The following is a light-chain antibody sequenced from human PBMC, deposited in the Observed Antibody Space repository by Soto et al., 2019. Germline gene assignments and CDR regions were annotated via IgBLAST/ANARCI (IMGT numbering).Light chain of an antibody. CDR2: GNS. CDR1: SSNIGAGYD. CDR3: QSCYSSLSVV. V-gene: IGLV1-40*01. J-gene: IGLJ2*01. Sequence: QSVLTQPPSVSGAPGQRVTISCTGSSSNIGAGYDVHWYQQLPGTAPKLLIYGNSNRPSGVPDRFSGSKSGTSASLAITGLQAEDEADYYCQSCYSSLSVVFGGGTKLTVL.